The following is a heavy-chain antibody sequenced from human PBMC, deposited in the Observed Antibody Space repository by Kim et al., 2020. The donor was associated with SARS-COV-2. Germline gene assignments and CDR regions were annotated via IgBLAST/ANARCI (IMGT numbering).Heavy chain of an antibody. CDR3: AGRYSSLVNYYGMDV. Sequence: DSVKGRFTISRDNSKNTLYLQMNSLRAEDTAVYYCAGRYSSLVNYYGMDVWGQGTTVTVSS. J-gene: IGHJ6*02. D-gene: IGHD6-19*01. V-gene: IGHV3-30*03.